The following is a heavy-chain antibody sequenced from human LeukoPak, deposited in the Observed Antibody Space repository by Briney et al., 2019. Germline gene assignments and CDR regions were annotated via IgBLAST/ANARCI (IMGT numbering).Heavy chain of an antibody. CDR2: IYTSGSA. CDR1: GGSISSGRYY. D-gene: IGHD3-3*01. J-gene: IGHJ4*02. CDR3: ARAITIFGVVPRFDY. Sequence: SQTLSLTCTVSGGSISSGRYYWSWIRQPAGKGLEWIGRIYTSGSANYNPSLKSRVTISVDTSKNQFSLKLSSVTAADTAVYYCARAITIFGVVPRFDYWGQGTLVTVSS. V-gene: IGHV4-61*02.